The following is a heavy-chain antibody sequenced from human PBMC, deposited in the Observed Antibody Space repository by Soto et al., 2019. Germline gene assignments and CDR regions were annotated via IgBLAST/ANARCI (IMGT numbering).Heavy chain of an antibody. J-gene: IGHJ4*02. CDR3: ASGGVYYDSSGYYYFDY. Sequence: GGSLRLSCAASGFTVSSNYMSWVRQAPGKGLEWVSVIYSGGSTYYADSVKGRFTISRDNSKNTLYLQMNSLRAEDTAVYYCASGGVYYDSSGYYYFDYWGQGTLVTVSS. CDR2: IYSGGST. V-gene: IGHV3-53*01. D-gene: IGHD3-22*01. CDR1: GFTVSSNY.